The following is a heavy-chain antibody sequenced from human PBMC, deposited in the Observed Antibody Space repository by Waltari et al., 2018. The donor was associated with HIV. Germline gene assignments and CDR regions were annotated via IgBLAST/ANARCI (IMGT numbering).Heavy chain of an antibody. CDR3: ARASHYIEFSTFDGDYYFDL. CDR1: GFSVRNHW. J-gene: IGHJ4*02. D-gene: IGHD3-9*01. V-gene: IGHV3-74*01. CDR2: INSDGRTR. Sequence: VQLVESGGGSIKTGGSLRLSCAGSGFSVRNHWMDWVRQGPGKGLVGVERINSDGRTRNSADAVKGRFVISRDNSRNTVYLQLNSVKVEDTAVYFCARASHYIEFSTFDGDYYFDLWGRGTRVAVSS.